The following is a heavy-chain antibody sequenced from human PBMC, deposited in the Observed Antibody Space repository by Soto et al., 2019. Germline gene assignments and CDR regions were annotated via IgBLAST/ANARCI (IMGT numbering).Heavy chain of an antibody. CDR1: GHTFTRFY. CDR2: INPNSGGT. CDR3: ARAPGSGWHVDY. V-gene: IGHV1-2*04. Sequence: GAPVEVSCKGSGHTFTRFYMHWVRQAPGQGLEWMGWINPNSGGTNYAQKFQGWVTMTRDTSISTAYMELSRLRSDDTAVYYCARAPGSGWHVDYWGQGTLVTVS. J-gene: IGHJ4*02. D-gene: IGHD6-19*01.